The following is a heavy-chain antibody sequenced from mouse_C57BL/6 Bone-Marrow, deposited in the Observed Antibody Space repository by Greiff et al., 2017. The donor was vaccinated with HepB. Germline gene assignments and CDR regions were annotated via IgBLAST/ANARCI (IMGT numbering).Heavy chain of an antibody. J-gene: IGHJ4*01. Sequence: QVQLVESGPGLVQPSQSLSITCTVSGFSLTSYGVHWVRQPPGKGLEWLGVIWSGGSTDYNAAFISRLSISKDNSKSQVFFKMNSLQADDTAIYYCANLNWDSYAMDYWGQGTSVTVSS. V-gene: IGHV2-4*01. D-gene: IGHD4-1*02. CDR1: GFSLTSYG. CDR2: IWSGGST. CDR3: ANLNWDSYAMDY.